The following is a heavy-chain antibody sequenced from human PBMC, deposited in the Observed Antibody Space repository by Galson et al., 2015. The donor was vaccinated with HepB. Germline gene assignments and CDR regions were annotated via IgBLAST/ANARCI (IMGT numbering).Heavy chain of an antibody. Sequence: LRLSCAASEFILSMYWMNWVRQAPGKGLEWVANIKEDGSEKNYVDSVKGRFTISRDNAKNSLYLQMNSLRVEDTAVYYCAKNPYYASNGYYSFDYWGRGTLVTVSS. CDR1: EFILSMYW. J-gene: IGHJ4*02. D-gene: IGHD3-22*01. CDR3: AKNPYYASNGYYSFDY. CDR2: IKEDGSEK. V-gene: IGHV3-7*05.